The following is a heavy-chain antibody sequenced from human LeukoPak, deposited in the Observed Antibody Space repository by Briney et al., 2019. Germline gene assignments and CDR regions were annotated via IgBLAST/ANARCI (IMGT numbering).Heavy chain of an antibody. J-gene: IGHJ4*02. CDR1: GGTFSNYA. CDR3: ARETYGDYVK. CDR2: ISAYNGNT. D-gene: IGHD4-17*01. V-gene: IGHV1-18*01. Sequence: GASVKVSCKASGGTFSNYAISWVRQAPGQGLEWMGWISAYNGNTNYAQNLQGRVTMTTDTSTSTAYMELRSLRSDDTAVYYCARETYGDYVKWGQGTLVTVSS.